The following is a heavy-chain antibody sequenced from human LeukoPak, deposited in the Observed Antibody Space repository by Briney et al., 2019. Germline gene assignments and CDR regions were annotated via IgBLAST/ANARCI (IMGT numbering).Heavy chain of an antibody. CDR1: GFTFSSYA. V-gene: IGHV3-23*01. Sequence: GGSLRLSCAASGFTFSSYAMSWVRQAPGKGLEWVSAISGSGGSTYYADSVKGRFTISRDNSKNTLYLQMNSLRAEDTAVYYCAKDLMGVRAIVGATFDYWGQGTLVTVSS. CDR2: ISGSGGST. D-gene: IGHD1-26*01. J-gene: IGHJ4*02. CDR3: AKDLMGVRAIVGATFDY.